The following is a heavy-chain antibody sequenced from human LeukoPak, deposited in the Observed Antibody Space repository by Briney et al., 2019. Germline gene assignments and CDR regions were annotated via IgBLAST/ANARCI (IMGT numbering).Heavy chain of an antibody. V-gene: IGHV3-33*08. CDR2: VWYDGRNR. D-gene: IGHD3-16*01. CDR1: GFTFSTYG. J-gene: IGHJ5*02. CDR3: ARLWGGNGYSGGSLNL. Sequence: GGSLRLSCAASGFTFSTYGMQWVRQAPGKGLEWVAVVWYDGRNRDYADSVKGRFTISKDNSNNMVFLQMDRLRAEDTAVYYCARLWGGNGYSGGSLNLWGQGTLVTVSS.